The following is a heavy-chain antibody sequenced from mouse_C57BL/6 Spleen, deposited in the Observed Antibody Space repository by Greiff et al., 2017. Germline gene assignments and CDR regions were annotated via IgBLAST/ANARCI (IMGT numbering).Heavy chain of an antibody. CDR1: GFTFSDYG. V-gene: IGHV5-15*01. Sequence: EVMLVESGGGLVQPGGSLKLSCAASGFTFSDYGMAWVRQAPRKGPEWVAFISNLAYSIYYADTVTGRFTISRENAKNTLYLEMSSLRSEDTAMYYCARGDEFAYWGQGTLVTVSA. CDR3: ARGDEFAY. CDR2: ISNLAYSI. J-gene: IGHJ3*01.